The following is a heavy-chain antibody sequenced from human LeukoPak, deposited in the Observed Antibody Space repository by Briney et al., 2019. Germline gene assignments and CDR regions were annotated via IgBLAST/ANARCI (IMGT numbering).Heavy chain of an antibody. J-gene: IGHJ4*02. CDR1: SVSISSNNYY. Sequence: SETLCLTCSVSSVSISSNNYYWGWIRQPPGKGLEWIGYIYYSGSTYYNPSLKSRVTISVDTSKNQFSLKLSSVTAADTAVYYCARREDGRYTIDYWGQGTLVTVSS. CDR2: IYYSGST. D-gene: IGHD5-24*01. V-gene: IGHV4-39*01. CDR3: ARREDGRYTIDY.